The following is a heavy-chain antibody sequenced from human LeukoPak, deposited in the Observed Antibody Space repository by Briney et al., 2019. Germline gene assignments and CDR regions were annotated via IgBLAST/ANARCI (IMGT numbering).Heavy chain of an antibody. CDR2: ISSTISDI. V-gene: IGHV3-21*01. Sequence: GGSLRLSCAASGFTFSSFTMNWVRQAPGKGLEWVSAISSTISDIYYADSVKGRFTISRDNAKNSLYLQLNGLRADDTAVYYCARSNYGPNYLDYWGQGTLVTVSS. CDR1: GFTFSSFT. J-gene: IGHJ4*02. D-gene: IGHD3-10*01. CDR3: ARSNYGPNYLDY.